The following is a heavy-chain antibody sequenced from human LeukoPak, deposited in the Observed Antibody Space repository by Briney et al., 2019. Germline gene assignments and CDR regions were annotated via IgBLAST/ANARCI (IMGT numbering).Heavy chain of an antibody. Sequence: PGGSLRLSCAASGFTVSRNYMNWVRQAPGKGLEWVSLIDSGGSTYYADSVKGRFTISRDNSKNTLYLQMNSLRVEDTAVYYCARSRGVSGYDFAYWGQGTLVTVSS. D-gene: IGHD5-12*01. CDR1: GFTVSRNY. CDR3: ARSRGVSGYDFAY. J-gene: IGHJ4*02. V-gene: IGHV3-53*05. CDR2: IDSGGST.